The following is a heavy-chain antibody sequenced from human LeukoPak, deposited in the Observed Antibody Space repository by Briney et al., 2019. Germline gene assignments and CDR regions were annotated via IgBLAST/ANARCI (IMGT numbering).Heavy chain of an antibody. D-gene: IGHD3-22*01. J-gene: IGHJ4*02. Sequence: GGSLRLSCAASGFSFDDYAMHWVRQAPGKGLEWVSLISGDGDSTYYTDSVQGRFTISRDNSKNSLYLQMNSLRPEDTALYYCAKDKSSGYYKDYLGPGTLVTVSS. V-gene: IGHV3-43*02. CDR3: AKDKSSGYYKDY. CDR2: ISGDGDST. CDR1: GFSFDDYA.